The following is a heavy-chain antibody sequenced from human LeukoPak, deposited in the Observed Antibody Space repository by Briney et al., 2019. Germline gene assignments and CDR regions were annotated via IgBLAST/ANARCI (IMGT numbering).Heavy chain of an antibody. D-gene: IGHD5-12*01. J-gene: IGHJ3*02. Sequence: GGSLRLSXAASGFTFSSYGMHWVRQAPGKGLEWVAFIRYDGSNKYYADSVKGRFTISRDNSKNTLYLQMNSLRAEGTAVYYCAKDGIELPAFDIWGQGTMVTVSS. CDR2: IRYDGSNK. V-gene: IGHV3-30*02. CDR1: GFTFSSYG. CDR3: AKDGIELPAFDI.